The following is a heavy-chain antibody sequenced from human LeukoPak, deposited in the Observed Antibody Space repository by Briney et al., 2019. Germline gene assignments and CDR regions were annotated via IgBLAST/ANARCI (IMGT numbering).Heavy chain of an antibody. D-gene: IGHD5-12*01. V-gene: IGHV1-2*02. CDR2: INPNSGGT. Sequence: GASVKVSCKASGYTFTGYYTHWVRQAPGQGLEWMGWINPNSGGTNYAQKFQGRVTMTRDTSISTAYMELSRLRSDDTAVYYCARGARPPHYYYYMDVWGKGTTVTVSS. CDR1: GYTFTGYY. CDR3: ARGARPPHYYYYMDV. J-gene: IGHJ6*03.